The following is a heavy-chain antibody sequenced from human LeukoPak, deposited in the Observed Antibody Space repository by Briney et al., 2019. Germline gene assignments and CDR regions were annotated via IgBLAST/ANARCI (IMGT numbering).Heavy chain of an antibody. CDR3: ARDLRGYDSSWFDP. J-gene: IGHJ5*02. CDR1: GFTFSSYS. CDR2: ITSSGTYI. V-gene: IGHV3-21*01. D-gene: IGHD5-12*01. Sequence: GGSLRLSCAASSGFTFSSYSMNWVRQAPGKGLEWVSSITSSGTYIYYVDSVKGRFTVSRDNAKNSLYLQMNSLRAEDTAMYYCARDLRGYDSSWFDPWGQGALVTVSS.